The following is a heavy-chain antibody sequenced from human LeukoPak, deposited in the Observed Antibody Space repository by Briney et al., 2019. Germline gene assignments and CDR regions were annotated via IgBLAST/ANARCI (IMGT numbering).Heavy chain of an antibody. J-gene: IGHJ4*02. CDR1: GVSIGSYY. V-gene: IGHV4-59*08. Sequence: SETLSLTCTVSGVSIGSYYWGWIRQPPGKGLEWIGYIYYSGSTNYNPSLKSRVTISVDTSKNQFSLKLSSVTAADTAVYYCARLVLSYGNAFDHWGQGTLVTVSS. CDR3: ARLVLSYGNAFDH. CDR2: IYYSGST. D-gene: IGHD3-16*01.